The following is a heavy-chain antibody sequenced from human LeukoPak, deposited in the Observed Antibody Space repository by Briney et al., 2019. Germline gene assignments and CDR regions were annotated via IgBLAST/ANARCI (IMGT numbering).Heavy chain of an antibody. CDR2: ISGSGGST. D-gene: IGHD2-15*01. V-gene: IGHV3-23*01. Sequence: GGSLRLSCAASGFTLSSQTMSWVRQAPGKGLEWVSGISGSGGSTNYADSVKGRFTISRDNSKNTLYLQMNSLRAEDTAVYYCARGAGVVAATSTAFDIWGQGTMVTVSS. CDR3: ARGAGVVAATSTAFDI. J-gene: IGHJ3*02. CDR1: GFTLSSQT.